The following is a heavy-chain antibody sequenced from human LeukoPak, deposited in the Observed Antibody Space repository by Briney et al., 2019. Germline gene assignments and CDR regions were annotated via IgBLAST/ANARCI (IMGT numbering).Heavy chain of an antibody. CDR3: ARGRVLRYFAGYMDV. Sequence: GGSLRLSCAASGFTFSSYSMNWLRQAPGKGLEWVSYISSSSSTIYYADSVKGRFTISRDNAKNSLYLQMNSVRAEDTAVYYCARGRVLRYFAGYMDVWGKGTTVTVSS. CDR2: ISSSSSTI. CDR1: GFTFSSYS. D-gene: IGHD3-9*01. V-gene: IGHV3-48*01. J-gene: IGHJ6*03.